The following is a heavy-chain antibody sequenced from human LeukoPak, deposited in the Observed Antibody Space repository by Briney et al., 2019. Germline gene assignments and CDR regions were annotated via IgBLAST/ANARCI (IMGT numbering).Heavy chain of an antibody. CDR3: ARGSSGWYYDY. V-gene: IGHV3-11*05. Sequence: GESLRLSCAASGFTFSDYYMSWIRQAPGKGLEWVSYISSSSSYTNYADSVKGRFTISRGNAKNSLYLQMNSLRAEDTAVYYCARGSSGWYYDYWGQGTLVTVSS. D-gene: IGHD6-19*01. CDR2: ISSSSSYT. CDR1: GFTFSDYY. J-gene: IGHJ4*02.